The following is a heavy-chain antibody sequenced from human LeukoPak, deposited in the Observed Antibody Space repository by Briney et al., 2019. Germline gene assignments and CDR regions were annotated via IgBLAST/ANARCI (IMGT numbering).Heavy chain of an antibody. CDR3: ASLHTGIVGATTVDY. D-gene: IGHD1-26*01. Sequence: SETMSLTSAVYGGSFSGYYWSWNRYPQGKGLEWIGEINHSGSTNYNPSLKSRVTISVDTSKNQFSLKLSSVTAAGTAVYYCASLHTGIVGATTVDYWGQGTLVTVSS. V-gene: IGHV4-34*01. CDR1: GGSFSGYY. CDR2: INHSGST. J-gene: IGHJ4*02.